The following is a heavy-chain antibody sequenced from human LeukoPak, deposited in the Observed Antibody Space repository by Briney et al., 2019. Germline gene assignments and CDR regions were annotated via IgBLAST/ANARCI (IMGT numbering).Heavy chain of an antibody. V-gene: IGHV4-59*01. CDR1: GGSISSYY. CDR2: IYDSGST. J-gene: IGHJ4*02. CDR3: ARQSISGSSLSYFDC. D-gene: IGHD3-22*01. Sequence: KPSETLSLTCTVSGGSISSYYWSWIRQPPGKGLEWIGNIYDSGSTNYNPSLKSRVTISVDTSKNQCSLKLSSVTAADTAVYYCARQSISGSSLSYFDCWGQGTLVNVSS.